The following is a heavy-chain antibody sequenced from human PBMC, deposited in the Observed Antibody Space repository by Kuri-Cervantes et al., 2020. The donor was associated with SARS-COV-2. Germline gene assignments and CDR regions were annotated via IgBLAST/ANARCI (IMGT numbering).Heavy chain of an antibody. J-gene: IGHJ4*02. V-gene: IGHV3-48*01. D-gene: IGHD5-12*01. CDR3: ARATIGYSGYEGFDY. CDR2: ISSSSSTI. CDR1: GFTFSSYS. Sequence: GESLKFSCAASGFTFSSYSMNWVRQAPGKGLEWVSYISSSSSTIYYADSVKGRFTISRDNAKNSLYLQMNSLRAEDTAVYYCARATIGYSGYEGFDYWGQGTLVTVSS.